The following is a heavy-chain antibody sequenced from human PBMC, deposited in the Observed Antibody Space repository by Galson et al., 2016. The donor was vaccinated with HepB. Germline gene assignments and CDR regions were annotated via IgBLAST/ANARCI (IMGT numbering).Heavy chain of an antibody. D-gene: IGHD4-17*01. J-gene: IGHJ4*02. CDR3: AISGWGTTVTTHFDY. CDR2: ISSSGSHI. CDR1: GFTFSNHT. Sequence: SLRLSCAASGFTFSNHTMNWVRQAPGKGLEWVSSISSSGSHIDYADSVKVRFTISRDNTKNSMYRQMNSLSAEATAVYFCAISGWGTTVTTHFDYWGQGALVTVSS. V-gene: IGHV3-21*01.